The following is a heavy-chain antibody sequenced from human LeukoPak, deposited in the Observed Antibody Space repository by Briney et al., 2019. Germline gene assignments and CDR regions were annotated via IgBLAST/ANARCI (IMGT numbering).Heavy chain of an antibody. J-gene: IGHJ6*03. CDR1: GYSFTSYW. Sequence: GESLKISCKGSGYSFTSYWIGWVRQLPGKGLEWMGIIYPGDSDTRYSPSFQGQVTISADKSISTAYLQWSSLKASDTAMYYCARHHSGSIAARQPPYYYYYMDVWGKGTTVTVSS. CDR3: ARHHSGSIAARQPPYYYYYMDV. CDR2: IYPGDSDT. V-gene: IGHV5-51*01. D-gene: IGHD6-6*01.